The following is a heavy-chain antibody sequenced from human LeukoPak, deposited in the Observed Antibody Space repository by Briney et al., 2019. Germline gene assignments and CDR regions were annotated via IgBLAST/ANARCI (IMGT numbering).Heavy chain of an antibody. J-gene: IGHJ4*02. CDR1: GFTFSDYY. CDR2: ISSSGSTI. D-gene: IGHD3-10*01. V-gene: IGHV3-11*01. CDR3: ARDDTMVRGDPFDY. Sequence: GGSLRLSCAASGFTFSDYYMSWIRQAPGKGLEWVSYISSSGSTIYYADSVKGRFTISGDNAKNSLYLQMNSLRAEDTAVYYCARDDTMVRGDPFDYWGQGTLVTVSS.